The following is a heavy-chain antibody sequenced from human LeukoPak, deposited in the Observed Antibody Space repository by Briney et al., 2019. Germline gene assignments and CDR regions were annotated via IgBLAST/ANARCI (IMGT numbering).Heavy chain of an antibody. Sequence: GGSLRLSCAASGFTFSSYAMSWVRQAPGKGLEWVSAISGSGGSTYYADSVKGRFTISRDNSKNTLYLQMNSQRAEDTAVYYCAKDPRRVPAAYDIRDYWGQGTLVTVSS. CDR1: GFTFSSYA. CDR3: AKDPRRVPAAYDIRDY. CDR2: ISGSGGST. V-gene: IGHV3-23*01. D-gene: IGHD2-2*01. J-gene: IGHJ4*02.